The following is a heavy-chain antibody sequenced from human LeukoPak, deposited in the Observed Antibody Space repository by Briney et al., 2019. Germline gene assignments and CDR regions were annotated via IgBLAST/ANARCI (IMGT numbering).Heavy chain of an antibody. CDR1: GGSISSYY. D-gene: IGHD6-13*01. CDR2: IYYSGST. CDR3: ARVNSSSWYWFDP. J-gene: IGHJ5*02. V-gene: IGHV4-59*01. Sequence: PSETLSLTCTVSGGSISSYYWSWIRQPPGKGLEWIGYIYYSGSTNYNPSLKSRVTISVDTSKNQFSLKLSSVTAADTAVYYCARVNSSSWYWFDPWGQGTLVTVSS.